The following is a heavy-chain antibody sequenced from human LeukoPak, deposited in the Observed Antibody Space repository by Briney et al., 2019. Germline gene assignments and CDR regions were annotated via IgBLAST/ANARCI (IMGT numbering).Heavy chain of an antibody. J-gene: IGHJ4*02. V-gene: IGHV4-31*01. D-gene: IGHD3-9*01. CDR2: IYYSGST. Sequence: SQTLSLTCTVSGGSISSGGYYWSWIRQHPGKGLEWIGYIYYSGSTYYNPSLKSQVTISVDTSKNQFSLKLSSVTAADTAVYYCARVSYDILTGYFFAIDYWGQGTLVTVSS. CDR3: ARVSYDILTGYFFAIDY. CDR1: GGSISSGGYY.